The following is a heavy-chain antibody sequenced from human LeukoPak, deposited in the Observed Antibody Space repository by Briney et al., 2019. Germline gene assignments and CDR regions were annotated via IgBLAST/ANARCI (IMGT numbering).Heavy chain of an antibody. CDR1: GFTFSDYY. CDR3: ARGQIAVAGTPRRPPDY. CDR2: ISSSSSYT. V-gene: IGHV3-11*06. J-gene: IGHJ4*02. Sequence: GGSLRLSCAASGFTFSDYYMCWIRQAPGKGLEWVSYISSSSSYTNYADSVKGRFTISRDNAKNSLYLQMNSLRAEDTAVYYCARGQIAVAGTPRRPPDYWGQGTLVTVSS. D-gene: IGHD6-19*01.